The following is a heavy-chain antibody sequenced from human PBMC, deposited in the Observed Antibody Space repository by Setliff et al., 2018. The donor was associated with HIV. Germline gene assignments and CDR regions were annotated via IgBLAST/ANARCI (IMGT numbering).Heavy chain of an antibody. CDR2: MSPNSGNA. CDR3: ARGLAVAGKSYYYYYYIDV. J-gene: IGHJ6*03. CDR1: GYTFTSYD. V-gene: IGHV1-8*01. Sequence: GASVKVSCKASGYTFTSYDINWVRQATGQGLEWMGWMSPNSGNAGYAQKFQGRVTMTRNTSISTAYMELSSLRSEDTAVYYCARGLAVAGKSYYYYYYIDVWGKGTTVTVSS. D-gene: IGHD6-19*01.